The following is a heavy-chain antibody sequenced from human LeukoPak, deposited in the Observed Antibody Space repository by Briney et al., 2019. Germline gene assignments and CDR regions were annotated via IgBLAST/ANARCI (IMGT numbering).Heavy chain of an antibody. J-gene: IGHJ6*02. CDR1: GYTFTGYY. Sequence: GASVKVSCKASGYTFTGYYMHWVRQAPGQGLEWMGWISAYNGNTNYAQKLQGRVTMTTDTSTSTAYMELRSLRSDDTAVYYCARSTMISALPRLGVRHSMDVWGQGTTVTVSS. V-gene: IGHV1-18*04. CDR3: ARSTMISALPRLGVRHSMDV. CDR2: ISAYNGNT. D-gene: IGHD5/OR15-5a*01.